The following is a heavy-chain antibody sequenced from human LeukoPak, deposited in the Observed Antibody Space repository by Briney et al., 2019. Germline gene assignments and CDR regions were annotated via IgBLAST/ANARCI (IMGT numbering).Heavy chain of an antibody. CDR1: GGSMSPYH. V-gene: IGHV4-59*08. J-gene: IGHJ4*02. Sequence: SETLSLTCTVSGGSMSPYHWGWIRQPPGKGLEWTGYIYYSGSTNYNPSLKSRVTISVDTSKNQFSLKLSSVTAADTAIYYCARAGSGGFDYWGQGTLVTVSS. CDR3: ARAGSGGFDY. D-gene: IGHD3-10*01. CDR2: IYYSGST.